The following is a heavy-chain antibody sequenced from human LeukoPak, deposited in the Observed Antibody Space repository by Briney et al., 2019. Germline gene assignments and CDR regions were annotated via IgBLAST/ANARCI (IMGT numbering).Heavy chain of an antibody. CDR2: IGGTDDRT. Sequence: GGSLRLSCAASGFTFSTQAMSWARQAPGKGLEWVSTIGGTDDRTFYRDSVKGRFTISRDNSKNTLYLQVSSLRADDTAVYYCTKDGPGYDIFFEFWGQGTLVTVSS. J-gene: IGHJ4*02. CDR3: TKDGPGYDIFFEF. CDR1: GFTFSTQA. V-gene: IGHV3-23*01. D-gene: IGHD5-12*01.